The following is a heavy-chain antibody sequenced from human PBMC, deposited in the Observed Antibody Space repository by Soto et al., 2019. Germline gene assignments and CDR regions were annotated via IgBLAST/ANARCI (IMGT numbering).Heavy chain of an antibody. Sequence: HPGGSLRLSCAASGFTFSSYGMHWVRQAPGKGLEWVAVISYDGSNKYYADSVKGRFTISRDNSKNTLYLQMNSLRAEDTAVYYCAKDLGGSGWLQPYYYYCMDVWGQGTTVTVSS. D-gene: IGHD6-19*01. CDR2: ISYDGSNK. CDR3: AKDLGGSGWLQPYYYYCMDV. V-gene: IGHV3-30*18. J-gene: IGHJ6*02. CDR1: GFTFSSYG.